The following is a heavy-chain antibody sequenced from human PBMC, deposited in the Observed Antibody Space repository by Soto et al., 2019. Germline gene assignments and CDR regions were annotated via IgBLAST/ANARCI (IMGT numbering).Heavy chain of an antibody. Sequence: ASVKVSCKASGGTFSSYAISWVRQAPGQGLEWMGGIIPIFGTANYAQKFQGRVTITADESTSTAYMELSSLRSEDTAVYYCARKTESSSGWFYYYGMDVWGQGTTVTVSS. CDR3: ARKTESSSGWFYYYGMDV. D-gene: IGHD6-19*01. CDR2: IIPIFGTA. V-gene: IGHV1-69*13. CDR1: GGTFSSYA. J-gene: IGHJ6*02.